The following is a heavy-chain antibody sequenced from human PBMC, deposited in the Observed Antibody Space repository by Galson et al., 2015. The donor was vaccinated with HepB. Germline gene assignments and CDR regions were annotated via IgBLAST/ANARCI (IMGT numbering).Heavy chain of an antibody. CDR2: INPSGGST. V-gene: IGHV1-46*01. CDR1: GYTFTSYY. Sequence: SVKVSCKASGYTFTSYYMHWVRQAPGQGLEWMGIINPSGGSTSYAQKFQGRVTMTTDTSTSTAYMELRSLRSDDPAVYYCARDYPTLQRITMIVGRGFMDYWGQGTLVTVSS. D-gene: IGHD3-22*01. CDR3: ARDYPTLQRITMIVGRGFMDY. J-gene: IGHJ4*02.